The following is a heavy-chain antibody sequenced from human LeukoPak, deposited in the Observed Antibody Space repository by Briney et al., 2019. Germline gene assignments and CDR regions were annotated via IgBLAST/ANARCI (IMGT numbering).Heavy chain of an antibody. Sequence: SETLSLTCTVSGGSVSSSLNYWGSVRQPPGKGLEWIGNTYYTGSTYSNPTLKSRLTMSVDTSKNQFSLKLSSVTAADTAVYYCARLTKGRYFDYIFDYWGQGTLLTVSS. CDR1: GGSVSSSLNY. J-gene: IGHJ4*02. CDR2: TYYTGST. V-gene: IGHV4-39*01. D-gene: IGHD3-9*01. CDR3: ARLTKGRYFDYIFDY.